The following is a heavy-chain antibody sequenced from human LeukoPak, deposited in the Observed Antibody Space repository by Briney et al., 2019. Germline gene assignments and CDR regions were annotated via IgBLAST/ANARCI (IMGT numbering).Heavy chain of an antibody. J-gene: IGHJ6*02. CDR3: ARHLWAAGASGDL. D-gene: IGHD2-21*01. Sequence: GESLKISCKAYEYNFTRYWIGWVRQMPGKGLEWMGIIYPGDSDIRYSPSFQGQVTISADKSISTAYLQWSSLKASDSAIYYCARHLWAAGASGDLWGQGTTVTVSS. CDR1: EYNFTRYW. CDR2: IYPGDSDI. V-gene: IGHV5-51*01.